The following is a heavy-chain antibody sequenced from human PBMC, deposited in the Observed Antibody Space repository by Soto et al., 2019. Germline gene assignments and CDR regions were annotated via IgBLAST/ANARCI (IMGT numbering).Heavy chain of an antibody. V-gene: IGHV1-18*01. CDR2: ISAYNGNT. Sequence: ASVKVSCKASGYTVTSYGISWVRQAPGQGLEWMGWISAYNGNTNHAQKLQGRVTMTTDTSTSTAYMELRSLRSDDTAVYYCARDSSGWSPVDYWGQGTLVTVSS. J-gene: IGHJ4*02. D-gene: IGHD6-19*01. CDR3: ARDSSGWSPVDY. CDR1: GYTVTSYG.